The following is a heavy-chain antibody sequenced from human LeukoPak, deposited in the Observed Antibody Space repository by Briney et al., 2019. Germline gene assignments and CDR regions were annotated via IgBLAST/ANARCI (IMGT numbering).Heavy chain of an antibody. D-gene: IGHD5-12*01. V-gene: IGHV3-21*01. CDR2: ISSSSSYI. CDR3: ARGLRGYSGYDFDY. Sequence: GGSLRLSCAASGFTFSSYGMHWVRQAPGKGLEWVSSISSSSSYIYYADSVKGRFTISRDNAKNSLYLQMNSLRAEDTAVYYCARGLRGYSGYDFDYWGQGTLVTVSS. J-gene: IGHJ4*02. CDR1: GFTFSSYG.